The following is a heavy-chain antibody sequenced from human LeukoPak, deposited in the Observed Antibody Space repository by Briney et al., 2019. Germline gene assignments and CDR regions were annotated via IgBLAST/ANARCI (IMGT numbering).Heavy chain of an antibody. CDR2: NYSSGCT. V-gene: IGHV4-4*07. CDR1: GGSISSYY. J-gene: IGHJ5*02. CDR3: ARETIVVVPAARSWFNP. Sequence: SATLSLTCTVSGGSISSYYWSWLRQPAGKGLEWIRHNYSSGCTDYNPSLTSRLTMSVDTSKSQFSLTLSSVTAADTAVYYCARETIVVVPAARSWFNPWGEGTLVSV. D-gene: IGHD2-2*01.